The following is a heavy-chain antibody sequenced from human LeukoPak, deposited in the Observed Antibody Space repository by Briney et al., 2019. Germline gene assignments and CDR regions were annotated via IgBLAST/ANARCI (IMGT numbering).Heavy chain of an antibody. D-gene: IGHD2-2*01. CDR1: GYSFTNYW. CDR2: IYPGDSDT. V-gene: IGHV5-51*01. CDR3: VRRLSSSSWSDY. Sequence: GESLKISCKGSGYSFTNYWIAWVRQMPGKVLEWVGIIYPGDSDTRYSPSFQGQVTISADKSTSIAYLQWSSLKASDTAMYYCVRRLSSSSWSDYWGQGTLVTVSS. J-gene: IGHJ4*02.